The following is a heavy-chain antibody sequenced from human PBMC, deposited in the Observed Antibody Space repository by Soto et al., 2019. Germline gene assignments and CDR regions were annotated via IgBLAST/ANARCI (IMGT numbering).Heavy chain of an antibody. D-gene: IGHD6-19*01. Sequence: GGSLRLSCAASGFTFSSYEMNWVRQAPGRGLEWVSYISSSGSTIYYADSVKGRFTISRDNAKNSLYLQMNSLRAEDTAVYYCARGHSRGPYGMDVWGQGTTVTVSS. J-gene: IGHJ6*02. CDR3: ARGHSRGPYGMDV. V-gene: IGHV3-48*03. CDR1: GFTFSSYE. CDR2: ISSSGSTI.